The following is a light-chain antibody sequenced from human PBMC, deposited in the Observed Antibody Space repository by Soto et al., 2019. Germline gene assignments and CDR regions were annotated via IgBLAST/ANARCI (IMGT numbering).Light chain of an antibody. Sequence: EIVLTQSPATLSLSPGERATLSCRASQSISRYLAWYQQKPGQPPRLLIYDTSNRATGIPARFSGSGSGTDFTLTISSLETEDFAVYYCQQRNYWPLTFGGGTKVEIK. CDR1: QSISRY. V-gene: IGKV3-11*01. CDR3: QQRNYWPLT. J-gene: IGKJ4*01. CDR2: DTS.